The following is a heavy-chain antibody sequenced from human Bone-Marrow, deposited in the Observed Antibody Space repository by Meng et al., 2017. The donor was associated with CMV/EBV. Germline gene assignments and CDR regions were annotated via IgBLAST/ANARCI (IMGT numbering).Heavy chain of an antibody. D-gene: IGHD2-2*02. Sequence: SVKVSCKASGYTFTSYGISWVRQAPGQGFEWMGRIIPMVGIPNNAQKFQDRVTITADESTSTAYMELSSLRSDDTAIYYCAKDCRTNSCYKRGLAWGQGTLVTVSS. V-gene: IGHV1-69*04. J-gene: IGHJ4*02. CDR2: IIPMVGIP. CDR3: AKDCRTNSCYKRGLA. CDR1: GYTFTSYG.